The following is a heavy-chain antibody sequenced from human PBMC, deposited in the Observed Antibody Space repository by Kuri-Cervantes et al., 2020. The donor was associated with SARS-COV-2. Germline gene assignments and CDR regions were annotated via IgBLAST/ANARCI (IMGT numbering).Heavy chain of an antibody. Sequence: SVKVSCRASGGTFSSYAISWVRQAPGQGLEWMGGIIPIFGTANYAQKFQGRVTITTDESTSTAYMELSSLRSEDTAVYYCARDTWYSGSYYFGDDAFDIWGQGTMVTVSS. V-gene: IGHV1-69*05. CDR1: GGTFSSYA. D-gene: IGHD1-26*01. CDR3: ARDTWYSGSYYFGDDAFDI. CDR2: IIPIFGTA. J-gene: IGHJ3*02.